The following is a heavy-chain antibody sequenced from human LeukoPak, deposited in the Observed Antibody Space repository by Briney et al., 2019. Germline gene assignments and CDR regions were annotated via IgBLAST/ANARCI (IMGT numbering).Heavy chain of an antibody. CDR3: ARDPFRIVVVPAPTIPDDY. D-gene: IGHD2-2*01. CDR1: GYTFTSYG. CDR2: INPNSGGT. Sequence: ASVKVSCKASGYTFTSYGISWVRQAPGQGLEWMGWINPNSGGTNYAQKFQGRVTMTRDTSISTAYMELSRLRSDDTAVYYCARDPFRIVVVPAPTIPDDYWGQGTLVTVSS. V-gene: IGHV1-2*02. J-gene: IGHJ4*02.